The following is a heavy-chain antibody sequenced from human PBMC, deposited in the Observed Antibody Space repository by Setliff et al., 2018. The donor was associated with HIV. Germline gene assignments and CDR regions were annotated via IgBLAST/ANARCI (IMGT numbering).Heavy chain of an antibody. V-gene: IGHV4-59*11. Sequence: PSETLSLTCTVSDASISSHYWSWIRQPPGKGLEWIAYIYYSGSTSYNPSLKSRVTVSIDTSKNQFSLKLNSVTAADTAMYYCARAGYNSRPYYFDYWVQGTLVTSPQ. CDR1: DASISSHY. D-gene: IGHD6-13*01. J-gene: IGHJ4*02. CDR3: ARAGYNSRPYYFDY. CDR2: IYYSGST.